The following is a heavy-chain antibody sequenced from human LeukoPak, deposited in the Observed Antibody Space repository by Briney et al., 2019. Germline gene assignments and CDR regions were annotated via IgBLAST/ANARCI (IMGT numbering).Heavy chain of an antibody. CDR3: ATMVASGVWVLDY. CDR1: GFTFNTYG. V-gene: IGHV3-30*03. Sequence: GGSLRLSCAASGFTFNTYGIHWVRQAPGKGLEWVAVISYDGSHTYYADSVRGRFTISRDNSKNTVYLQMNSLRGDDSSVYYCATMVASGVWVLDYWGQGTLVIVSS. J-gene: IGHJ4*02. CDR2: ISYDGSHT. D-gene: IGHD6-25*01.